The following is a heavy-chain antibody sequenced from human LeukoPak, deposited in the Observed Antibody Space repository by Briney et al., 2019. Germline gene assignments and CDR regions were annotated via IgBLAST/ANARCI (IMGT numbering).Heavy chain of an antibody. J-gene: IGHJ5*02. D-gene: IGHD5-18*01. CDR3: AKDLARGYSYGYLEDWFDP. V-gene: IGHV3-23*01. CDR1: GFTFSSYA. CDR2: ISGSGGST. Sequence: GGSLRLSCAASGFTFSSYAMSWVRQAPGKGLEWVSAISGSGGSTYYADSVKGRFTISRDNSKSTLYLQMNSLRAEDTAVYYCAKDLARGYSYGYLEDWFDPWGQGTLVTVSS.